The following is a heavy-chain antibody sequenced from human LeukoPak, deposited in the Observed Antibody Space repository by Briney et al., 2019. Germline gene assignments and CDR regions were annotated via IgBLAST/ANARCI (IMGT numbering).Heavy chain of an antibody. CDR2: IYYSGST. CDR3: ARDAPDYDFWSGYYRRYFDY. CDR1: GGSISSYY. Sequence: SETLSLTCTVSGGSISSYYWSWIRQPPGTGLEWIGYIYYSGSTNYSPSLKSRVTISVDTSKNQFSLKLSSVTAADTAVYYCARDAPDYDFWSGYYRRYFDYWGQGTLVTVSS. J-gene: IGHJ4*02. D-gene: IGHD3-3*01. V-gene: IGHV4-59*01.